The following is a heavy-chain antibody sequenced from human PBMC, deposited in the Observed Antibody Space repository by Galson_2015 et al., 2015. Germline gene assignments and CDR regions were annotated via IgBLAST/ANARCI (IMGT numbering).Heavy chain of an antibody. CDR1: GFIFSTYS. D-gene: IGHD2-2*02. CDR2: ISSTSSYI. CDR3: ARAHNDGAAIYYYFDL. J-gene: IGHJ4*02. V-gene: IGHV3-21*01. Sequence: SLRLSCAASGFIFSTYSVGWVRLAPGKGLEWVASISSTSSYIHYAVSVKGRFTISRDNVKKSLFLQMNSLRVEDTAVYYCARAHNDGAAIYYYFDLWGQGTLVTVSS.